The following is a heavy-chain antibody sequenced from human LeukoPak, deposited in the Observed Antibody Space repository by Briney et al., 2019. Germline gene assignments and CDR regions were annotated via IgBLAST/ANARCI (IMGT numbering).Heavy chain of an antibody. D-gene: IGHD4-17*01. CDR2: IWNDGSNK. V-gene: IGHV3-33*03. J-gene: IGHJ4*02. CDR1: GFCFSSYA. CDR3: AKSGPDFGDLPSEYYFDF. Sequence: ALRLFCAASGFCFSSYAMHWVRQAPGKGLEWVSAIWNDGSNKFYADSVKGRFTISRDSSKNTMFLQMNGLRAEDTAVYYCAKSGPDFGDLPSEYYFDFWGQGTLVTVSS.